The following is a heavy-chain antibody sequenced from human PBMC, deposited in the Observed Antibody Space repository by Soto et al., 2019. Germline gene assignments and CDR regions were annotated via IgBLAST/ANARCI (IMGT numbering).Heavy chain of an antibody. CDR3: VRGGGYDSFDF. V-gene: IGHV4-59*11. J-gene: IGHJ4*02. CDR1: GDSFSNHY. CDR2: IFHSGIT. D-gene: IGHD2-15*01. Sequence: SETLSLTCTISGDSFSNHYWTWIRQSPGKGLEWIGYIFHSGITDYNPSVKSRVTISIDKSRNLFSLNLTSVTAADTAVYYCVRGGGYDSFDFWGQGIQVTVSS.